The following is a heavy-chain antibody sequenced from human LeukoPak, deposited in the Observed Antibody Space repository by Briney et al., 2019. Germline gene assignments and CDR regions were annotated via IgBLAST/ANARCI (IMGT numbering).Heavy chain of an antibody. CDR1: GFTFSRYW. CDR3: AKTYYYDTGGYYYENPLDI. CDR2: FNSDGNIT. V-gene: IGHV3-74*01. J-gene: IGHJ3*02. D-gene: IGHD3-22*01. Sequence: PGGSLRLSCAASGFTFSRYWRHWDRQAPGKGLVWVSRFNSDGNITNYADSVKGRFTISRDNAKNTLYLQMNSLRAEDTALYYCAKTYYYDTGGYYYENPLDIWGQGTKVTVSS.